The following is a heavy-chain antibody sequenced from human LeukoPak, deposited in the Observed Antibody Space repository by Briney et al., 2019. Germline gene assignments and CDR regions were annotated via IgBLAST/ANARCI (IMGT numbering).Heavy chain of an antibody. V-gene: IGHV3-23*01. CDR3: AKQWLVGI. J-gene: IGHJ4*02. Sequence: GGSLRLSCEASGFIFSTYAMSWVRQAPGKGLEWVSAIGGSTGGAYYADSVKGRFTISRDNSKNTLYLQMNSLRADDTAVYYCAKQWLVGIWGQGTLVTVSS. CDR2: IGGSTGGA. CDR1: GFIFSTYA. D-gene: IGHD6-19*01.